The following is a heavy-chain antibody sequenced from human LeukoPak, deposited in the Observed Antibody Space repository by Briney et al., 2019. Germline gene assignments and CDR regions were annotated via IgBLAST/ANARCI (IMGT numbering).Heavy chain of an antibody. CDR3: ARDRAPNGVSYYYGMDV. V-gene: IGHV1-46*01. Sequence: GASVKVSCKASGYTFTGCYMHWVRQAPGQGLEWMGIINPSGGSTSYAQKFQGRVTMTRDTSTSTVYMELSSLRSEDTAVYYCARDRAPNGVSYYYGMDVWGQGTTVTVSS. D-gene: IGHD2-8*01. J-gene: IGHJ6*02. CDR2: INPSGGST. CDR1: GYTFTGCY.